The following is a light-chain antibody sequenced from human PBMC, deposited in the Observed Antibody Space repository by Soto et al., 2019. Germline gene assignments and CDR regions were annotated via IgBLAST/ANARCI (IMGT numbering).Light chain of an antibody. Sequence: AIQLTQSPSSLSASVGDRVTITCRASQGTSSALAWYQQKPGKAPKLLIYDASSLESGPPSRFGGSRSGTDFTLTISSLQPEDFATYYWEQFNSYPRTFGQGTRVVIK. J-gene: IGKJ1*01. CDR1: QGTSSA. CDR2: DAS. CDR3: EQFNSYPRT. V-gene: IGKV1-13*02.